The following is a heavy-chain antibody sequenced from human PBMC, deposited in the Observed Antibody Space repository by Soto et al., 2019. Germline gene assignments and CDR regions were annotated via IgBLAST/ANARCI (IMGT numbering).Heavy chain of an antibody. D-gene: IGHD3-16*01. V-gene: IGHV2-5*02. CDR2: IYWDDDK. CDR3: AQAERGGRYYFDS. Sequence: QITLKESGPTLVKPTQTLPLTCTFSGFSLSTSGVAVGWIRQPPGKALEWLALIYWDDDKRYSPSLKSRPTSTKDTSKNQVALTRTNLDPVDTATYFCAQAERGGRYYFDSWGQGTLVTGSS. J-gene: IGHJ4*02. CDR1: GFSLSTSGVA.